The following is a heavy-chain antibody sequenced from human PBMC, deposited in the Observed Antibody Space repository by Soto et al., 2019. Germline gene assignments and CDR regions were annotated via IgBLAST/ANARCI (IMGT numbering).Heavy chain of an antibody. V-gene: IGHV4-31*03. Sequence: SETLSLTCTVSGGSISSGGYYWSWIRQHPGKGLEWIGYIYYSGTTYYNPSLKSRVTISVDTSKNQFSLKLSSVSAADTALYYCARCSLVVVPAPGFDPWGRGTLVTVPQ. J-gene: IGHJ5*02. CDR1: GGSISSGGYY. CDR2: IYYSGTT. CDR3: ARCSLVVVPAPGFDP. D-gene: IGHD2-2*01.